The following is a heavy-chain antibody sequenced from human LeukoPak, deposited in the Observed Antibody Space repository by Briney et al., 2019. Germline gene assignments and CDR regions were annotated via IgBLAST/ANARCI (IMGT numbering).Heavy chain of an antibody. V-gene: IGHV1-69*05. CDR3: AREATGHWFDP. J-gene: IGHJ5*02. CDR1: GGTFSSYA. CDR2: IIPIFGTA. Sequence: SVKVSCKASGGTFSSYAISWVRQAPGQGLEWMGGIIPIFGTANYAQKFQGRVTITTDTSTSTAYMELRSLRSDDTAVYYCAREATGHWFDPWGQGTLVTVSS.